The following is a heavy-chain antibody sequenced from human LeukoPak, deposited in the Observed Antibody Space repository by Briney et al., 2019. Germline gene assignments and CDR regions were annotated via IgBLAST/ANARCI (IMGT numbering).Heavy chain of an antibody. CDR3: ARALRYFDWLPVVRPGSLDY. CDR2: ISAYNGNT. V-gene: IGHV1-18*01. Sequence: ASVKVSCKASGGTFSSYAISWVRQAPGQGLEWMGWISAYNGNTNYAQKLQGRVTMTTDTSTSTAYMELRSLRSDDTAVYYCARALRYFDWLPVVRPGSLDYWGQGTLVTVSS. D-gene: IGHD3-9*01. CDR1: GGTFSSYA. J-gene: IGHJ4*02.